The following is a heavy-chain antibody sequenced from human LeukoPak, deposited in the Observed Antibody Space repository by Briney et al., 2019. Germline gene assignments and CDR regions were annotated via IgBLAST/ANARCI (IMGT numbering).Heavy chain of an antibody. J-gene: IGHJ6*02. CDR1: GYTCTSYD. CDR2: MNPNSGNT. CDR3: ARASITYDFWSGYFFYYYYGMDV. D-gene: IGHD3-3*01. Sequence: GASVKVSCKASGYTCTSYDINWVRQATGQGLEWMGWMNPNSGNTGYAQKFQGRVTMTRNNSISTAYMELSSLRSEDTAVYYCARASITYDFWSGYFFYYYYGMDVWGQGTTVTVSS. V-gene: IGHV1-8*01.